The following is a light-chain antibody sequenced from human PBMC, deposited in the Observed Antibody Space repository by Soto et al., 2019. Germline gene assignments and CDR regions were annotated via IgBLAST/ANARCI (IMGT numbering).Light chain of an antibody. V-gene: IGKV3-11*01. CDR2: DAS. CDR3: QQRSNWPIT. J-gene: IGKJ5*01. CDR1: QSVSRY. Sequence: EIVLTQSPATLSLSPGERATLSCRASQSVSRYLAWYQQKPGQAPRLLIYDASNRATGIPARFSGSGSGTEFTLTISSLAPEDFAVYYCQQRSNWPITFGQGTRLEIK.